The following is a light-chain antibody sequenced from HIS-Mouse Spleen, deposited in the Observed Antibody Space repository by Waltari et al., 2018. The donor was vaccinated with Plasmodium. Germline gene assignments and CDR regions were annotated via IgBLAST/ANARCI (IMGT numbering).Light chain of an antibody. CDR1: QSVSSN. J-gene: IGKJ3*01. CDR3: QQYNNWAFT. Sequence: EIVMTQSPATLSVSPGARATLSCRASQSVSSNLAWYQQKPGQAPRLLPYGASTRATGIPARFSGSGSGTEFTLTISSLQSEDFAVYCCQQYNNWAFTFGPGTKVDIK. CDR2: GAS. V-gene: IGKV3-15*01.